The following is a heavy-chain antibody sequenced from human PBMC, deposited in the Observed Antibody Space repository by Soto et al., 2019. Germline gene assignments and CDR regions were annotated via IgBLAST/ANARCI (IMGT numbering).Heavy chain of an antibody. CDR2: INSDGSST. CDR3: AKGWRLQWFLEP. J-gene: IGHJ2*01. V-gene: IGHV3-74*01. Sequence: EVQLVESGGGLVQPGGSLRLSCAASGFTFSSYWMHWVRQAPGKGLVWVSRINSDGSSTSYADSVKGRFTISRDNAKNKLDLQMNRLSDEDKAGDYRAKGWRLQWFLEPWGRGTPVTVSS. CDR1: GFTFSSYW. D-gene: IGHD3-10*01.